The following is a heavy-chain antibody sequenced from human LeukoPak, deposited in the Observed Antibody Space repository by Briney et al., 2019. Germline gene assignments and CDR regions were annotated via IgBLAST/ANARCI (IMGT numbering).Heavy chain of an antibody. Sequence: ASVKVSCKASGYTFTGYYMHWARQAPGQGLEWMGWINPNSGGTNYAQKFQGRVTMTRDTSISTAYMELSRLRSDDTAVYYCARTRVYGDSKGPYFDYWGQGTLVTVSS. D-gene: IGHD4-17*01. V-gene: IGHV1-2*02. CDR3: ARTRVYGDSKGPYFDY. CDR2: INPNSGGT. CDR1: GYTFTGYY. J-gene: IGHJ4*02.